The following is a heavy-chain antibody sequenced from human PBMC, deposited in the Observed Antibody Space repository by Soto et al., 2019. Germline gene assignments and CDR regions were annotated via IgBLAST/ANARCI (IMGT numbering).Heavy chain of an antibody. CDR1: GGSFSGHY. J-gene: IGHJ4*02. Sequence: PSETLSLTCAVYGGSFSGHYWTWIRQSPGKGLEWIGYIFYSGSTNYNPSLKSRVTISVDTSKNQFSLKMSSVTAADTAVYYCARVGSSGWSPDYWGRGTLVTAPQ. CDR3: ARVGSSGWSPDY. CDR2: IFYSGST. V-gene: IGHV4-59*11. D-gene: IGHD6-19*01.